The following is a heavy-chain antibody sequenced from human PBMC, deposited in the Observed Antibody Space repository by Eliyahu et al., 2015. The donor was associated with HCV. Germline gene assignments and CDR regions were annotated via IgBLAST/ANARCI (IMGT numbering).Heavy chain of an antibody. CDR3: ARDPTGENWFDP. CDR1: XGSISXGGYY. J-gene: IGHJ5*02. Sequence: QVQLQESGPGLVKPSQTLSLTCTVXXGSISXGGYYWSWIRQXPGKGLEWIGYIYYXGSTYYNPSLKSRVTVSVDTSKNQFSLRLSSVTAADTAVYYCARDPTGENWFDPWGQGTLVTVSS. D-gene: IGHD3-16*01. V-gene: IGHV4-31*03. CDR2: IYYXGST.